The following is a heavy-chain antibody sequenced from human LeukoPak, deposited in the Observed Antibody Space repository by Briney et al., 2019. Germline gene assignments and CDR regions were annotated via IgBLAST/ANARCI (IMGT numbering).Heavy chain of an antibody. D-gene: IGHD1-26*01. CDR1: GFTFTSSA. CDR2: IVVGSGNT. Sequence: GTSVKVSCKASGFTFTSSAMQWVRQARGQRLEWIGWIVVGSGNTNYAQKFQERVTITRDMSTSTAYMELSSLRSEDTAVYYCAAGPSGSYPHWYFDLWGRGTLVTVSS. CDR3: AAGPSGSYPHWYFDL. J-gene: IGHJ2*01. V-gene: IGHV1-58*02.